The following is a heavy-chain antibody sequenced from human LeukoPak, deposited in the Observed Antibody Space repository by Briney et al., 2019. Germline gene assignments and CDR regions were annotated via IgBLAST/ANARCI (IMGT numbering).Heavy chain of an antibody. CDR2: TYYRSKWYN. J-gene: IGHJ4*02. CDR3: ARVNSWTEEPDTGFDY. V-gene: IGHV6-1*01. Sequence: SQTLPLTCAISGDSVSSTRSAWNWIRQSPSRGLEWLGRTYYRSKWYNDYAVSVKSRITIKPDTSKNQFSLQLNSVTPEDTAVYYCARVNSWTEEPDTGFDYWGQGSLVTVSS. D-gene: IGHD6-13*01. CDR1: GDSVSSTRSA.